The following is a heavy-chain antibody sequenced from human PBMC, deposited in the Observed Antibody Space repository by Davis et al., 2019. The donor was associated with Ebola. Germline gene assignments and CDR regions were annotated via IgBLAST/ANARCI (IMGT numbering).Heavy chain of an antibody. Sequence: GGSLRLSCAASGFTFSSYAMHWVRQAPGKGLEWVAVISYDGSNKYYADSVKGRFTISRDNSKNTLYLQMNSLRAEDTAVYYCARTRESGMDVWGQGTTVTVSS. V-gene: IGHV3-30*04. D-gene: IGHD2-2*01. CDR1: GFTFSSYA. CDR3: ARTRESGMDV. CDR2: ISYDGSNK. J-gene: IGHJ6*02.